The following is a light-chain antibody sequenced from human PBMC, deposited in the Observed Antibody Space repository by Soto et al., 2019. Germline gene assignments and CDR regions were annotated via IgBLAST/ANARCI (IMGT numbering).Light chain of an antibody. J-gene: IGKJ5*01. CDR3: QQRSNWIT. CDR1: QSVGSS. V-gene: IGKV3-11*01. CDR2: DAS. Sequence: VWTQSPATLSLFPGERATLSCRASQSVGSSLAWYQHKPGQAPRLLLYDASNRAAGIPARFSGSGSGTDFTLAISSLEPEDFAVYYCQQRSNWITFGQGTRLEIE.